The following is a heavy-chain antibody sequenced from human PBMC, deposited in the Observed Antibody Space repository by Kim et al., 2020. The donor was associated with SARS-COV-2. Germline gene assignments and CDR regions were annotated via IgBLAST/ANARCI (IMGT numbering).Heavy chain of an antibody. J-gene: IGHJ3*02. V-gene: IGHV4-31*03. Sequence: SETLSLTCTVSGGSISSGGYYWSRIRQHPGKGREWIVCIYYSRSTYYNPSLKSRVTISVDTSKNQFSLKLSSVTAADTAVYYCARGWRGYSYGYHVLDIWGQGAMLTVSS. CDR3: ARGWRGYSYGYHVLDI. CDR1: GGSISSGGYY. D-gene: IGHD5-18*01. CDR2: IYYSRST.